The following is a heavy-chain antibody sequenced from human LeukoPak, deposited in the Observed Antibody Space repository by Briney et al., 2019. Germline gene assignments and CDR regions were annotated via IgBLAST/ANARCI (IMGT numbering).Heavy chain of an antibody. Sequence: SQTLSLTCTVSGGSITSGDYYWGWIRQPPGKGLEWIGYMYDSGSTYYNPSLKSRVTMSVDTSKNQFSLKLSSVTAADTAVYYCARAPYSSSWFRSAFDIWGQGTMVTVSS. CDR2: MYDSGST. CDR1: GGSITSGDYY. J-gene: IGHJ3*02. CDR3: ARAPYSSSWFRSAFDI. V-gene: IGHV4-30-4*01. D-gene: IGHD6-13*01.